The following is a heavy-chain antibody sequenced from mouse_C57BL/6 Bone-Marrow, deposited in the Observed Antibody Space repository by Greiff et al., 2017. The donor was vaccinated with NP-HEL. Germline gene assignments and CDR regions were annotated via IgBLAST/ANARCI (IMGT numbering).Heavy chain of an antibody. CDR1: GFPITSGYY. CDR2: ITHSGET. Sequence: QVQLKESGPGLVKPSQSLFLTCSITGFPITSGYYWIWIRQSPGKPLEWMGYITHSGETFYNPSLQSPISITIETSTNQFFLQLNSVTTEDTAMYYCAGDRPHYYDYDGGFAYWGQGTLVTVSA. V-gene: IGHV12-3*01. CDR3: AGDRPHYYDYDGGFAY. J-gene: IGHJ3*01. D-gene: IGHD2-4*01.